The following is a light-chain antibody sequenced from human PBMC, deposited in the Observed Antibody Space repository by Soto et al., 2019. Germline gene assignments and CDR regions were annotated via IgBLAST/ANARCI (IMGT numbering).Light chain of an antibody. V-gene: IGKV3-20*01. CDR3: QDYGGSPRYT. Sequence: KSSTTLSVSTGERATLSCRAGQGVTTNFAWYQQKSGQSPRLLIYETSTRAAGIPDRFSASASGTDFTLTVSRLEPEDFAIYYCQDYGGSPRYTFGQGTKVDNK. CDR2: ETS. CDR1: QGVTTN. J-gene: IGKJ2*01.